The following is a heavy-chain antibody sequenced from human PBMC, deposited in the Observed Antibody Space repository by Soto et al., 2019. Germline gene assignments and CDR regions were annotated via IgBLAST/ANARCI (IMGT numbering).Heavy chain of an antibody. V-gene: IGHV1-69*13. D-gene: IGHD5-12*01. Sequence: ASVKVSCKASGGTFSSYAISWVRQAPGQGLEWMGGIIPIFGTANYAQKFQGRVTITADESTSTAYMELSSLRSEDTAVYYCAREGRDGYNWRAYYFDYWGQGTLVTVSS. CDR1: GGTFSSYA. CDR2: IIPIFGTA. J-gene: IGHJ4*02. CDR3: AREGRDGYNWRAYYFDY.